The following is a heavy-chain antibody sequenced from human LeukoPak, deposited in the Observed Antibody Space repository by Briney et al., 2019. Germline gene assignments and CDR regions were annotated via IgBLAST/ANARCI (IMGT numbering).Heavy chain of an antibody. J-gene: IGHJ5*02. Sequence: PSETLSLMCTVSGTSITSYYWSWIRQSAGKGLEWIGRIHTSGYSTYNPSLKGRVSMSIDTSQKQFSLKLTSVTASDTAVYYCARDLGDSLNDPWGQGTLVTVSS. V-gene: IGHV4-4*07. CDR1: GTSITSYY. CDR3: ARDLGDSLNDP. CDR2: IHTSGYS. D-gene: IGHD2-21*02.